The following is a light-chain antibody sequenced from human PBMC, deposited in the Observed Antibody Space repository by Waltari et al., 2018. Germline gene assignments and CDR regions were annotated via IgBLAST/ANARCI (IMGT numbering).Light chain of an antibody. V-gene: IGLV2-11*01. CDR2: DVS. Sequence: QSALTQPRSVSGSPGQSVTISCTGTSNAVGGYNYVSWYQQHPGKAPKLMIYDVSKRPSGVPDRFSASKSGNTASLTISGLQAEDEADYYCCSYAGSYTVVFGGGTKLTVL. J-gene: IGLJ2*01. CDR3: CSYAGSYTVV. CDR1: SNAVGGYNY.